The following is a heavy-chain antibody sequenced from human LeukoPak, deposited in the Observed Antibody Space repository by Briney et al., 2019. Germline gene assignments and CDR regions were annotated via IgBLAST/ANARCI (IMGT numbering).Heavy chain of an antibody. CDR3: AKKFTGTTVISGDYFDY. CDR1: GFSFSNYA. V-gene: IGHV3-30-3*02. D-gene: IGHD4-17*01. J-gene: IGHJ4*02. Sequence: GGSLRLSCSASGFSFSNYAMHWVRQAPGKGLEWVAVMSSDGSKKYYADSVKGRFTISRDNSKNTLYLQMNSLRAEDTAVYYCAKKFTGTTVISGDYFDYWGQGTLVTVSS. CDR2: MSSDGSKK.